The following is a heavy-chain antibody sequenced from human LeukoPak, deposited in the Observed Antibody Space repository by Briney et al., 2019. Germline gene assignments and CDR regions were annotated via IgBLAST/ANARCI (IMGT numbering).Heavy chain of an antibody. CDR3: ARVSRRRGGKSWFDAFDI. J-gene: IGHJ3*02. D-gene: IGHD6-13*01. V-gene: IGHV1-24*01. CDR2: FDPEDGET. CDR1: GYTLTELS. Sequence: ASVKVSCKVSGYTLTELSMHWVRQAPGKGLEWMGGFDPEDGETIYAQKFQGRVTMTEDTSTDTAYMELSSLRSEDTAVYYCARVSRRRGGKSWFDAFDIWGQGTMVTVSS.